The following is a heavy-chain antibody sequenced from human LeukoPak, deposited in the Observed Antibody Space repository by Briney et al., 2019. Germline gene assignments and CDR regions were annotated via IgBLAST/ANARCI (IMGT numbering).Heavy chain of an antibody. D-gene: IGHD7-27*01. V-gene: IGHV3-21*01. CDR1: GFTFSSYS. CDR2: ISSSSSYI. Sequence: GGSLRLSCAASGFTFSSYSMNWVRQAPGKGLEWVSSISSSSSYIYYADSVKGRFTISRDNAKNTLYLQMSSLSVEDTAVYYCGRGSGVADYWGQGALVTVSS. J-gene: IGHJ4*02. CDR3: GRGSGVADY.